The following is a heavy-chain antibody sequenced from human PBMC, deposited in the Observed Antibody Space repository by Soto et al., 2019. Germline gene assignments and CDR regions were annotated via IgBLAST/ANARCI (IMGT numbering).Heavy chain of an antibody. D-gene: IGHD2-15*01. CDR1: GGSMSGYY. V-gene: IGHV4-59*01. CDR3: ARKRVVTASYAFDI. CDR2: IYYSGST. J-gene: IGHJ3*02. Sequence: SETLSLTCTLSGGSMSGYYWSWFRQAPGMGLGWIGYIYYSGSTNYNPSLKSRVTISVDTSKNQFSLKLSSVTAADTAVYYCARKRVVTASYAFDIWGHGTMVTVSS.